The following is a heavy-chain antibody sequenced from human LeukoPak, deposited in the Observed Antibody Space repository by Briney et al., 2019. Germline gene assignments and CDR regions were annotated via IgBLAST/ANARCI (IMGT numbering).Heavy chain of an antibody. J-gene: IGHJ4*02. CDR3: ARGVHRTYYYDSSGYYPFDY. V-gene: IGHV1-69*13. CDR2: IIPIFGTA. D-gene: IGHD3-22*01. CDR1: GGTFSSCA. Sequence: SVKVSCKASGGTFSSCAISWVRQAPGQGLEWMGGIIPIFGTANYAQKFQGRVTITADESTSTAYMELSSLRSEDTAVYYCARGVHRTYYYDSSGYYPFDYWGQGTLVTVSS.